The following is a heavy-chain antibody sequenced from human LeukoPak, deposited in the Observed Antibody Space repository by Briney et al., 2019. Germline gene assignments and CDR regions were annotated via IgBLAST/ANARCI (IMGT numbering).Heavy chain of an antibody. CDR2: IKQDGSEK. J-gene: IGHJ4*02. CDR1: GFTFSSYW. D-gene: IGHD6-13*01. Sequence: GGSLRLSCAASGFTFSSYWMSWVRQAPGKGLEWVANIKQDGSEKYYVDSVKGRFTISRDNAKNSLYLQMNSLRAEDTAVYYCARGTGYSSSWYDGYFDYWGQGTLVTVSS. CDR3: ARGTGYSSSWYDGYFDY. V-gene: IGHV3-7*01.